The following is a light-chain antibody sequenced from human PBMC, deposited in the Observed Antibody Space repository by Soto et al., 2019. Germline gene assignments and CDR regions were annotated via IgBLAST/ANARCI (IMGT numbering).Light chain of an antibody. CDR3: QQYGGSPPYT. Sequence: EIVLTQSPGTLSLSPGESATLSCGASQSVRGNYLAWYQHKPGQAPRLLIYGSSTRATGIPDRFSATGSGTDFTLTISRLEPEDSAVYLCQQYGGSPPYTFGQGTKVEIK. CDR1: QSVRGNY. V-gene: IGKV3-20*01. J-gene: IGKJ2*01. CDR2: GSS.